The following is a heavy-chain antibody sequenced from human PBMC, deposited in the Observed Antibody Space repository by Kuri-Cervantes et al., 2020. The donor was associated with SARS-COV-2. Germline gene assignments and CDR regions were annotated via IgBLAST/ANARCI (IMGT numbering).Heavy chain of an antibody. CDR2: INHSGDT. D-gene: IGHD1-26*01. J-gene: IGHJ4*02. V-gene: IGHV4-4*02. CDR1: GGSLTNTNW. Sequence: SETLSLTCAVSGGSLTNTNWWCWGRQPPGKGLEWIGEINHSGDTSYNSSLNSRVTISLAKSKNQFSLKLNSVTAAVTAVYYCANLGPGGHAYRFLDYRGQGTLVTVSS. CDR3: ANLGPGGHAYRFLDY.